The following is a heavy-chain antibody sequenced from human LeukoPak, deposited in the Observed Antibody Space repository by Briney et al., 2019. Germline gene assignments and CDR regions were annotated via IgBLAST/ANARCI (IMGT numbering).Heavy chain of an antibody. CDR2: IWYDGSNK. V-gene: IGHV3-33*01. CDR1: GFTFSSYG. J-gene: IGHJ4*02. Sequence: GGSLRLSCAASGFTFSSYGMHWVRQAPGKGLEWVAAIWYDGSNKYYADSVKGRFTISRDNSKNTLYLQMNSLRAEDTAVYYCAREADYYDSSGYSNFDYWGQGTLVTVSS. D-gene: IGHD3-22*01. CDR3: AREADYYDSSGYSNFDY.